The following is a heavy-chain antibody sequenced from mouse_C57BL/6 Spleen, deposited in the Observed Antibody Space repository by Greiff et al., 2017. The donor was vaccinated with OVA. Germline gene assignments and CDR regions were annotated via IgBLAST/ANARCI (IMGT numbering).Heavy chain of an antibody. CDR3: ARSPSYYYGSSPFDY. D-gene: IGHD1-1*01. V-gene: IGHV1-59*01. Sequence: VQLQQPGAELVRPGTSVKLSCKASGYTFTSYWMHWVKQRPGQGLEWIGVIDPSDSYTNYNQKFKGKATLTVDTSSSTAYMQLSSLTSEDSAVYYCARSPSYYYGSSPFDYWGQGTTLTVSS. CDR1: GYTFTSYW. CDR2: IDPSDSYT. J-gene: IGHJ2*01.